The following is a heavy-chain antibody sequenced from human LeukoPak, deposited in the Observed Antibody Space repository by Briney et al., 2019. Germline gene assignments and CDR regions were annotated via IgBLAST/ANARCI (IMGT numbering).Heavy chain of an antibody. CDR2: TSYDGRNK. Sequence: GGSLRLSCTASGFTFSNYGMHWVRQAPGKGLEWVAVTSYDGRNKYYADSVKGRSTISRDNSNNTLYLQMNSLRAEDTAVYYCAKPRSTVTLDALDIWGQGTMVTVSS. D-gene: IGHD4-17*01. CDR3: AKPRSTVTLDALDI. CDR1: GFTFSNYG. V-gene: IGHV3-30*18. J-gene: IGHJ3*02.